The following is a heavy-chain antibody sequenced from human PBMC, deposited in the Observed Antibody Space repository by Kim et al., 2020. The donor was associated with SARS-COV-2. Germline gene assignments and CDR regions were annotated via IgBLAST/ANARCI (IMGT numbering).Heavy chain of an antibody. J-gene: IGHJ3*01. V-gene: IGHV4-34*01. Sequence: SETLSLTCAVYGGSFSGYYWSWIRQPPGKGLEWIGEINHSGSTNYNPSLKSRATLPVDTPKNHSSLNLSSWTAAATAGYYCARAKGGFGVFD. CDR3: ARAKGGFGVFD. CDR1: GGSFSGYY. CDR2: INHSGST. D-gene: IGHD3-3*01.